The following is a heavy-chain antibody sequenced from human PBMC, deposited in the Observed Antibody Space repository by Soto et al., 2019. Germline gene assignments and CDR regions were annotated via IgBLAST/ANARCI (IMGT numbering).Heavy chain of an antibody. CDR3: ARGRRIAARPEPLMDV. J-gene: IGHJ6*02. Sequence: SVKVSCKASGGTFSSYAISWVRQAPGQGLEWMGGTIPIFGTANYAQKFQGRVTITADKSTSTAYMELSSLRSEDTAVYYCARGRRIAARPEPLMDVWGQGTTVTVSS. D-gene: IGHD6-6*01. CDR2: TIPIFGTA. CDR1: GGTFSSYA. V-gene: IGHV1-69*06.